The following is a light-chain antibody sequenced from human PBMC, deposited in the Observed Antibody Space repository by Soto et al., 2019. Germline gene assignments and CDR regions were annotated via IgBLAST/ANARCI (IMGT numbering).Light chain of an antibody. J-gene: IGKJ2*01. CDR3: QQYHSYSYT. V-gene: IGKV1-5*01. CDR1: QSISSW. CDR2: DAS. Sequence: DIQMSQSPSSLSASVGDKVTITCRASQSISSWLAWYQQKLGRAPRLLIYDASSLESGVPSRFSGSGYGTEFTLTISSLQPDDFATYYCQQYHSYSYTFGQGT.